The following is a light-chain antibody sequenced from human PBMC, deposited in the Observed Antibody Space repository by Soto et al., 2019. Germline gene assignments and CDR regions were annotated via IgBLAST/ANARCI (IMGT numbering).Light chain of an antibody. Sequence: DIQMTQSPSTLSGSVGDRVTITCRASQTISSWLALYQQKPGKAPKLLIYKASTLKSGVPSRFSGSGSGTEFTLTSSSLQPDDFATYYCQQYNSFSEAFGQGTKV. V-gene: IGKV1-5*03. J-gene: IGKJ1*01. CDR2: KAS. CDR3: QQYNSFSEA. CDR1: QTISSW.